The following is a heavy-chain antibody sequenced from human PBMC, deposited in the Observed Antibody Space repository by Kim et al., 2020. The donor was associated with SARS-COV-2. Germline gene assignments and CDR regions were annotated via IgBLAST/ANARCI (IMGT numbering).Heavy chain of an antibody. D-gene: IGHD2-8*02. V-gene: IGHV3-23*01. J-gene: IGHJ4*02. Sequence: GESLRLSCAASGFTLDNYAMSWVRQAPGKGLEWVSSSSGDGHTTSYADSVKGRFTIFRDNARNTLYLQMNSLRAEDTAVYYCAKDRYCADTRCPLDYWGQGTLVTVSS. CDR2: SSGDGHTT. CDR1: GFTLDNYA. CDR3: AKDRYCADTRCPLDY.